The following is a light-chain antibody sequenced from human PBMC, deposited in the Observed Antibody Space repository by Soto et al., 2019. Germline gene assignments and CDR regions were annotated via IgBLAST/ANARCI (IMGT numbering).Light chain of an antibody. J-gene: IGLJ1*01. CDR3: ELFMGNGISV. Sequence: QTVLTQDSSFSVSPGGTVTLTCGLISGSVSTANNPNWYQQTPGQAPRTLIYSTSTRSSGVPDRFSGSILGNKAALTITGAKADDESDYYCELFMGNGISVFGPGTKVTVL. CDR2: STS. V-gene: IGLV8-61*01. CDR1: SGSVSTANN.